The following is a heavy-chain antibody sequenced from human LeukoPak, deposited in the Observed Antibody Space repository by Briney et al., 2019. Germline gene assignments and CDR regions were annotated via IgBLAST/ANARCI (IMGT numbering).Heavy chain of an antibody. V-gene: IGHV3-66*01. CDR2: IYSGGST. CDR3: ARDRSSGYYNWFDP. Sequence: GGSLRLSCAASGFTVSSNYMSWVRQAPGKGLEWVSVIYSGGSTYYADSVKGRFTISRDNSKNTLYLQMNSLRAEDTAVYYCARDRSSGYYNWFDPGGQGTLVTVSS. D-gene: IGHD3-22*01. J-gene: IGHJ5*02. CDR1: GFTVSSNY.